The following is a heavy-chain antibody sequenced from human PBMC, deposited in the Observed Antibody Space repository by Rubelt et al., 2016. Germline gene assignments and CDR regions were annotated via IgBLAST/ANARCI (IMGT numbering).Heavy chain of an antibody. CDR3: VKEYCTNGVCYMSFDY. CDR2: LSANGGSP. D-gene: IGHD2-8*01. CDR1: GFTFSSYA. J-gene: IGHJ4*02. Sequence: GGLVQPGGSLGLSCSASGFTFSSYAMHWVRQAPGKGLEYISALSANGGSPFYADSVKGRFTISRDNSKNTLYLQMSSLGAGDTAVYYCVKEYCTNGVCYMSFDYWGQGTLVTVSS. V-gene: IGHV3-64D*06.